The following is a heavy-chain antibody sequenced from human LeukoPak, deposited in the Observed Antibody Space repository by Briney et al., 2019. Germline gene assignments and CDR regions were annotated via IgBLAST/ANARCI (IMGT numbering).Heavy chain of an antibody. J-gene: IGHJ3*01. CDR1: GFTFSNAW. V-gene: IGHV3-15*01. D-gene: IGHD3-22*01. CDR3: TTDTLVVARAFDF. Sequence: GGSLRLSCVASGFTFSNAWMNWVRQVPGKGLQWVGRIRSKSDGETIDCAAPVKGRFTVSRDDSKNTVYLQMNSLKTEDTAVYYCTTDTLVVARAFDFWGQGTMVTVSS. CDR2: IRSKSDGETI.